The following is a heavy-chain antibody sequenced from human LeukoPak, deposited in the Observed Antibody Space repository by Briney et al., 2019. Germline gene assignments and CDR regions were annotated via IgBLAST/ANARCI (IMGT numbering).Heavy chain of an antibody. CDR2: ISSSSSTT. Sequence: GGSLRLSCAASGFTFSSYSMNWVRQAPGKGLEWVSYISSSSSTTYYADSVKGRFTISRDNAKNSLYLQMNSLKTEDTAVYYCTTSMVGATFDYWGQGTLVTVSS. CDR3: TTSMVGATFDY. CDR1: GFTFSSYS. D-gene: IGHD1-26*01. V-gene: IGHV3-48*01. J-gene: IGHJ4*02.